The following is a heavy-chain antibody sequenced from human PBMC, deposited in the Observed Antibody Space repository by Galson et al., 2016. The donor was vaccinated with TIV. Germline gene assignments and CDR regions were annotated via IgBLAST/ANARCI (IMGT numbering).Heavy chain of an antibody. Sequence: LTCNVSGGSISSYYWTWIRRSPGKGLEWIGYAYYTGTTDYNPSLKSLVTMSVDKSKNQFSLKLSSVTAADTGVYYCVRDKSGFETVDHFYYYMDVWGKVTTVSVSS. D-gene: IGHD5-12*01. V-gene: IGHV4-59*01. J-gene: IGHJ6*03. CDR2: AYYTGTT. CDR1: GGSISSYY. CDR3: VRDKSGFETVDHFYYYMDV.